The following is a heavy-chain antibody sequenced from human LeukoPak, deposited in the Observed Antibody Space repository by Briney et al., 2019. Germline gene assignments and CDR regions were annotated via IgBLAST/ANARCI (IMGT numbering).Heavy chain of an antibody. Sequence: SETLSLTCTVSGGSISSYYWSWLRQPAGKGLEWIGRIYTSGSTNYNPSLKSRVTISVDKSKNQFSLKLSSVTAADPAVYYCARSDIAVAVHFDYWGQGTLVTVSS. CDR3: ARSDIAVAVHFDY. CDR1: GGSISSYY. D-gene: IGHD6-19*01. CDR2: IYTSGST. J-gene: IGHJ4*02. V-gene: IGHV4-4*07.